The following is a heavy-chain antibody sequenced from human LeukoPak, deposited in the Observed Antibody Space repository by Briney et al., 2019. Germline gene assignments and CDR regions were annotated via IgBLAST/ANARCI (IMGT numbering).Heavy chain of an antibody. CDR3: VRRITMVQGVMYDAFDI. Sequence: PGGSLRLSCAVSGFTVSSNYMSWVRQAPGKGLEWVSVIYSGGSTYYADSVKGRFTISRDNSKNTLYLQMNSLRAEDTAVYYCVRRITMVQGVMYDAFDIWGQGTMVTVSS. CDR2: IYSGGST. V-gene: IGHV3-53*01. D-gene: IGHD3-10*01. CDR1: GFTVSSNY. J-gene: IGHJ3*02.